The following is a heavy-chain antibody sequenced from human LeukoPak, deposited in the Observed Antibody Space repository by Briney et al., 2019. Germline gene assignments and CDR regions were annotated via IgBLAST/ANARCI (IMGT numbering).Heavy chain of an antibody. V-gene: IGHV3-23*01. J-gene: IGHJ4*02. D-gene: IGHD3-10*01. CDR1: GLTFSSHA. CDR3: AKDRIDSGSYYYIDC. Sequence: GGSPRLSCAASGLTFSSHALNWVRQAPGKGLEWVSGMSGSGANTYYADSVKGRFIISRDNSKNTLYLQMNSLRAEDTAIYYCAKDRIDSGSYYYIDCWGQGTLVTVSS. CDR2: MSGSGANT.